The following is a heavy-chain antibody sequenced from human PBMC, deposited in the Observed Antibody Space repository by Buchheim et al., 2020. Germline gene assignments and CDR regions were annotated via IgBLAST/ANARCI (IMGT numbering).Heavy chain of an antibody. CDR1: GFTFSSYA. V-gene: IGHV3-30*04. D-gene: IGHD4-17*01. CDR3: ARETTVTTK. CDR2: ISYDGSNK. Sequence: QVQLVESGGGVVQPRRSLRLSCAASGFTFSSYAMHWVRQAPGKGLEWVAVISYDGSNKYYADSVKGRFTISRDNSKNTLYLQMNSLRAEDTAVYYCARETTVTTKWGQGTL. J-gene: IGHJ4*02.